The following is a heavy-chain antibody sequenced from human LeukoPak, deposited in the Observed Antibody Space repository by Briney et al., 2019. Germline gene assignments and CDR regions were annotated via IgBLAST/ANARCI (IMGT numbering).Heavy chain of an antibody. V-gene: IGHV3-30*18. Sequence: GRSLRLSCAASGFTFSSYGMHWVRQAPGKGLEWVAVISYDGSNKYYADSVKVRFTISRDNSKNTLYPQMNSLRAEDTAVYYCAKDYYYGSGPGWFDPWGQGTLVTVSS. CDR1: GFTFSSYG. D-gene: IGHD3-10*01. CDR2: ISYDGSNK. J-gene: IGHJ5*02. CDR3: AKDYYYGSGPGWFDP.